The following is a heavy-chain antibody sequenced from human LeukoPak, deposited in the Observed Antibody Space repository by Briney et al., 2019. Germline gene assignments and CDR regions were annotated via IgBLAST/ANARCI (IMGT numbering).Heavy chain of an antibody. CDR3: ARDKDA. CDR1: GLTVSNNY. CDR2: IYSDGTT. V-gene: IGHV3-66*01. Sequence: GGSLRLSCVVSGLTVSNNYMSWVRQAPGKGLEWVSVIYSDGTTRNADSVKGRFTISRDNTKNTVYLQMDSLRAEDTAVYYCARDKDAWGQGTLVTVSS. J-gene: IGHJ5*02.